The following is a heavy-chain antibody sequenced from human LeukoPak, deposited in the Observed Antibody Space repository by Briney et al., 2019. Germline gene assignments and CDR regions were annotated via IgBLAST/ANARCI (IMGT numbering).Heavy chain of an antibody. Sequence: PGGSLRLSCTASGLTFSTSGFNWVRQAPGKGLEWVASIGPTGSDRYHADSIKGRFTISRDNASNFLYLQMNSLRAEDTAVYYCATETNGRHYDYWGQGTLPTVSS. J-gene: IGHJ4*02. D-gene: IGHD1-14*01. CDR1: GLTFSTSG. V-gene: IGHV3-21*06. CDR2: IGPTGSDR. CDR3: ATETNGRHYDY.